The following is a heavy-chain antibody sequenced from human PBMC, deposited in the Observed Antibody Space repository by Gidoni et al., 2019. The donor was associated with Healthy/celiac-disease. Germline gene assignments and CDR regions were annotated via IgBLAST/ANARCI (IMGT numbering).Heavy chain of an antibody. D-gene: IGHD3-3*01. CDR1: GFTFSSYS. CDR2: ISSSRSYI. Sequence: EVQLVESGGGLVKPGGSLRLSCAASGFTFSSYSMNWVRQAPGKGLEWVSSISSSRSYIYYADSVKGRFTISRDNAKNSLYLQMNSLRAEDTAVYYCARYAYYDFWSGLARTGYYYYGMDVWGQGTTVTVSS. J-gene: IGHJ6*02. CDR3: ARYAYYDFWSGLARTGYYYYGMDV. V-gene: IGHV3-21*01.